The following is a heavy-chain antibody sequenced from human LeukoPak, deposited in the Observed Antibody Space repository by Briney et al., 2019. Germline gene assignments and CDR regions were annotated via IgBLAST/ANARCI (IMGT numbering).Heavy chain of an antibody. CDR3: VKDIQSSAWYYFDH. J-gene: IGHJ4*02. D-gene: IGHD6-19*01. CDR2: ISWNGGRR. Sequence: GRSLRLSCAASGFTFDDYAMPWVRQAPGKGLEWVSSISWNGGRRDYADSVKGRFTISRDNARNSLHLQMNSLREEDTALYYCVKDIQSSAWYYFDHWGQGTLVTASS. V-gene: IGHV3-9*01. CDR1: GFTFDDYA.